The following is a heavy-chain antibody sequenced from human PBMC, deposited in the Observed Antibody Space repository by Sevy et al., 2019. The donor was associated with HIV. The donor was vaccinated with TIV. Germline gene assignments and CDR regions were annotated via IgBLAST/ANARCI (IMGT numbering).Heavy chain of an antibody. J-gene: IGHJ6*02. D-gene: IGHD2-15*01. CDR2: ISAYNGNT. CDR1: GYTFTSYG. V-gene: IGHV1-18*01. Sequence: ASVKVSCKASGYTFTSYGISWVRQAPGQGLEWMGWISAYNGNTNYAQKLQGRVTMTTDTSMSTAYMELRSLRSDDTAVYYCARARANRCSGGSCYSKYYYYGMDVWGQGTTVTVSS. CDR3: ARARANRCSGGSCYSKYYYYGMDV.